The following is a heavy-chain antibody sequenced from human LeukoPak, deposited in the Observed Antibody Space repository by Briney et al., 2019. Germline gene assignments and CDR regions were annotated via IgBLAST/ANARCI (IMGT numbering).Heavy chain of an antibody. CDR2: IWYDGSNK. D-gene: IGHD4-17*01. CDR1: GFTFSSYG. Sequence: GGSLRLSCAASGFTFSSYGMHWVRQAPGKGLEWVAVIWYDGSNKYYADSVKGRFTISRDNSKNTLYLQMNSLRAEDTAVYYCARDVGDYGDYGYFDYWGQGTLVTVSS. V-gene: IGHV3-33*01. J-gene: IGHJ4*02. CDR3: ARDVGDYGDYGYFDY.